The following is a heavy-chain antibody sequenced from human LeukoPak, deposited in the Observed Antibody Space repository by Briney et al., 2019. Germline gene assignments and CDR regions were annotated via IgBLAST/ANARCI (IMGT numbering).Heavy chain of an antibody. Sequence: PSETLSLTCAVYGGSFSGYYWSWIRQPPGKGLEWIGEINHSGSTNYNPSLKSRVTISVDTSKNQFSLKLSSVTAADTAVYYCARASGSAMVAFDIWGQGTMATVSS. CDR3: ARASGSAMVAFDI. V-gene: IGHV4-34*01. CDR2: INHSGST. D-gene: IGHD2-2*01. J-gene: IGHJ3*02. CDR1: GGSFSGYY.